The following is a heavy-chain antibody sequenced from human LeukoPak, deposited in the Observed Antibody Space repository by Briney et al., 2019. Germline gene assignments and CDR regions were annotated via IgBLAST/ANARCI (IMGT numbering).Heavy chain of an antibody. CDR1: GFTFSSYE. CDR3: ARDRDSSSWSSRRVGDYFDY. CDR2: ISSSGSTI. Sequence: GGSLRLSCAASGFTFSSYEINWVRQAPGKGLEWVSYISSSGSTIKYADSVKGRFTISRGNAKNSLYLQMNSLRAEDTAVYYCARDRDSSSWSSRRVGDYFDYWGQGTLVTVSS. J-gene: IGHJ4*02. V-gene: IGHV3-48*03. D-gene: IGHD6-13*01.